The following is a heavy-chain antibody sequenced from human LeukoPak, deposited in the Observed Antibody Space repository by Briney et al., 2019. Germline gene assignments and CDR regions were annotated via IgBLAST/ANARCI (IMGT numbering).Heavy chain of an antibody. CDR3: ARGVLARGSSGWYFDY. V-gene: IGHV3-64*01. J-gene: IGHJ4*02. Sequence: PGGSLRLSCAASGFTFSSYAMHWVRQAPGKGLEYVSAISSNGGSTYYANSVKGRFTISRDNSKNTLYLQMGSLRAEDMAVCYCARGVLARGSSGWYFDYWGQGTLVTVSS. CDR2: ISSNGGST. D-gene: IGHD6-19*01. CDR1: GFTFSSYA.